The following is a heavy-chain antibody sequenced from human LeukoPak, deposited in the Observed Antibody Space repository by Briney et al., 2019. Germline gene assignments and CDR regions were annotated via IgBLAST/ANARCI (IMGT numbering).Heavy chain of an antibody. Sequence: PGGSLRLSCAASGFIYSDYWVSWVRQAPGKGLEWVANIKTDGSEKYYVDSVKGRFTISRDNAKNSLYLQMSSLRAEDTAVYYCARGGWRPGPWGQGTLVTVSS. CDR2: IKTDGSEK. V-gene: IGHV3-7*01. CDR1: GFIYSDYW. D-gene: IGHD6-19*01. J-gene: IGHJ5*02. CDR3: ARGGWRPGP.